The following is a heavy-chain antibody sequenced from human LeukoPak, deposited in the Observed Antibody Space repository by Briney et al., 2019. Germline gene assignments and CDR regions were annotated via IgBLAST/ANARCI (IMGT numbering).Heavy chain of an antibody. CDR1: GFTFSDHA. V-gene: IGHV3-13*01. CDR2: VGIAADT. CDR3: VRQKKSHGNFDY. D-gene: IGHD1-26*01. Sequence: PGGSLRLSCAASGFTFSDHAVHWVRQATGKGLEWVSAVGIAADTFYPGSVKGRFTISRENAKNSLYLQMNNLRVEDTAVYYCVRQKKSHGNFDYWGQGTLVTVSS. J-gene: IGHJ4*02.